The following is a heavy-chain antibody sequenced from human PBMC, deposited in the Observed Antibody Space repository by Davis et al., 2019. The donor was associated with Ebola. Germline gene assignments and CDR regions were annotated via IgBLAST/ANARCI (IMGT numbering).Heavy chain of an antibody. CDR1: GGSFSGYY. V-gene: IGHV3-30-3*01. CDR3: ARDLNSDTAMVYYYYYGMDV. CDR2: ISYYGSNK. D-gene: IGHD5-18*01. Sequence: LFLTFAVYGGSFSGYYWSWIRQAPGKGLERVAVISYYGSNKYYADSVKGRFTISRDNSKNTLYLQMNSLRAEDTAVYYCARDLNSDTAMVYYYYYGMDVWGKGTTVTVSS. J-gene: IGHJ6*04.